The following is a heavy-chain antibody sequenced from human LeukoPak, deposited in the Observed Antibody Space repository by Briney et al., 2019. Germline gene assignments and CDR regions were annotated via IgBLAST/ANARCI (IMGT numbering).Heavy chain of an antibody. V-gene: IGHV4-30-2*01. Sequence: SETLSLTCAVSGGSISSGGYSWSWIRQPPGKGLEWIGYIYHSGSTYYNPSLKSQVTISVDRSKNQFSLKLSSVTAADTAVYYCARGRTDDYFDYWGQGTLVTVSS. CDR1: GGSISSGGYS. CDR3: ARGRTDDYFDY. J-gene: IGHJ4*02. CDR2: IYHSGST.